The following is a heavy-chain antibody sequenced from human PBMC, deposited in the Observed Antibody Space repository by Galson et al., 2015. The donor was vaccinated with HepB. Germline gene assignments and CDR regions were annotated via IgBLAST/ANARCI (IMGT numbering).Heavy chain of an antibody. J-gene: IGHJ5*02. CDR3: ARDNSRGCNDEGCYSGWFAP. CDR1: GFSFSSYA. D-gene: IGHD2-21*01. Sequence: SLRLSCAASGFSFSSYAMHWVRQAPGKGLEWVAIVGHDGNSEFYADSVRGRFSVSKDNSKNTVSLQMNSLRVEDTAVYYCARDNSRGCNDEGCYSGWFAPWGQGTQVTVSS. V-gene: IGHV3-30-3*01. CDR2: VGHDGNSE.